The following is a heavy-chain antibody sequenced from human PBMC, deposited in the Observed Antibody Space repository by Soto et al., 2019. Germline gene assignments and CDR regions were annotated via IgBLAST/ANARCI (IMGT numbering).Heavy chain of an antibody. CDR2: IIPIFGAA. D-gene: IGHD4-17*01. CDR1: GGTFSSYA. J-gene: IGHJ6*04. V-gene: IGHV1-69*12. Sequence: QVQLVQSGAAVKKPGSSVKVSCKASGGTFSSYAIIWVRQAPGRGLEWMGGIIPIFGAADYAQKFQGRVTITADEPTSTCYMAVSSRRPEDTALYYCAQTGTTNYCTGMDVWGKGTTVTVSS. CDR3: AQTGTTNYCTGMDV.